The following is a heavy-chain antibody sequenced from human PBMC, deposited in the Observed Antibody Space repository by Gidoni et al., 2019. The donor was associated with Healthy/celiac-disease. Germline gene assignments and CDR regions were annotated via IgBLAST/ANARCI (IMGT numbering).Heavy chain of an antibody. CDR3: ASLGTYEWGMDV. J-gene: IGHJ6*02. CDR1: GGSISSYY. D-gene: IGHD1-26*01. CDR2: IYYSGST. V-gene: IGHV4-59*01. Sequence: QVQLQESGPGLVKPSETLSLTCTVPGGSISSYYWSWIRQPPGKGLEWIGYIYYSGSTNYNPSLKSRVTISVDTSKNQFSLKLSSVTAADTAVYYCASLGTYEWGMDVWGQGTTVTVSS.